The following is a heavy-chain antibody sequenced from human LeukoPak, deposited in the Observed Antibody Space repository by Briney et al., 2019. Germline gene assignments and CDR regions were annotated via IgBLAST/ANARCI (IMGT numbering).Heavy chain of an antibody. CDR2: INHGGST. CDR1: GGSFSGYY. CDR3: AAYPAPTMVRGVPSG. V-gene: IGHV4-34*01. D-gene: IGHD3-10*01. Sequence: PSETLSLTCAVYGGSFSGYYWSWIRQPPGKGLEWIGEINHGGSTNYNPSLKSRVTISVDTSKNQFSLKLSSVTAADTAVYYCAAYPAPTMVRGVPSGWGQGTLVTVSS. J-gene: IGHJ4*02.